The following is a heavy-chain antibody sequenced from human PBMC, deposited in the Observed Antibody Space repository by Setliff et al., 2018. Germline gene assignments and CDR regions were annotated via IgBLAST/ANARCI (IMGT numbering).Heavy chain of an antibody. CDR1: GYTSSSYA. D-gene: IGHD6-19*01. CDR3: TTSPISSGWYSNFDYNMDV. J-gene: IGHJ6*02. V-gene: IGHV3-23*01. CDR2: ISASGDTT. Sequence: PGGSLRLSCAASGYTSSSYAMTWVRQAPGKGLEWVSIISASGDTTYYADSVKGRFTISRDNSKNTLYLQMNSLKTEDTAVYYCTTSPISSGWYSNFDYNMDVWGQGTTVTVSS.